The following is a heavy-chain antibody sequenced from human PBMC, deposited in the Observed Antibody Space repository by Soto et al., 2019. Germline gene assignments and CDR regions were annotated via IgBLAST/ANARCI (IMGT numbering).Heavy chain of an antibody. Sequence: GGSLRLSCAASGSTFSSYAMSWVRQAPGKGLEWVSAISGSGGSTYYADSVKGRFTISRDNSKNTLYLQMNSLRAEDTAVYYCAKEKQDSSSSDYYYYYYMDVWGKGTTVTVSS. D-gene: IGHD6-6*01. V-gene: IGHV3-23*01. J-gene: IGHJ6*03. CDR3: AKEKQDSSSSDYYYYYYMDV. CDR1: GSTFSSYA. CDR2: ISGSGGST.